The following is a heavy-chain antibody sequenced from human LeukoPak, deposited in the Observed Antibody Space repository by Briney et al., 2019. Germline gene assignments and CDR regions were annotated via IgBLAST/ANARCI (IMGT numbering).Heavy chain of an antibody. CDR2: IYNDGNT. J-gene: IGHJ6*03. CDR1: GFTVSTNH. V-gene: IGHV3-53*01. CDR3: ARDREVVTAKGQMDV. Sequence: PGGSLRLSCAVSGFTVSTNHMSWVRQAPGRGLEWVSVIYNDGNTYYTDSVKGRFTISRDNSKNTVFLQMNSLRVEDTAAYYCARDREVVTAKGQMDVWGKGTTVTVSS. D-gene: IGHD2-21*02.